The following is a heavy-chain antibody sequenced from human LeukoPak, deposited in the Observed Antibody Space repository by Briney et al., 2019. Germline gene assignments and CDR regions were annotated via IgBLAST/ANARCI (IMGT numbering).Heavy chain of an antibody. V-gene: IGHV3-7*01. CDR3: ARDRNYYDSSGYYELSRFDP. Sequence: GGSLRLSCVASGFTFGKYWMSWVRQAPGKGLEWVANIKLDGSEKNYVDSVKGRFTISRDNSKNTLYLQMNSLRAEDTAVYYCARDRNYYDSSGYYELSRFDPWGQGTLVTVSS. J-gene: IGHJ5*02. CDR1: GFTFGKYW. CDR2: IKLDGSEK. D-gene: IGHD3-22*01.